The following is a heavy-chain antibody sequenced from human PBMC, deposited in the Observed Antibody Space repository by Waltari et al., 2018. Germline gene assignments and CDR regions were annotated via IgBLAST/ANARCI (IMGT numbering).Heavy chain of an antibody. CDR2: SSGSGGST. CDR3: ALRRGSSGYYFVD. CDR1: GFTFSSYA. Sequence: EVQLLESGGGLVQPGGSLRLSCAASGFTFSSYAMSWVRQAPGKGLEWVSASSGSGGSTYYADSVKGRFTISRDNSKNTLYLQMNSLRAEDTAVYYCALRRGSSGYYFVDWGQGTLVTVSS. J-gene: IGHJ4*02. D-gene: IGHD3-22*01. V-gene: IGHV3-23*01.